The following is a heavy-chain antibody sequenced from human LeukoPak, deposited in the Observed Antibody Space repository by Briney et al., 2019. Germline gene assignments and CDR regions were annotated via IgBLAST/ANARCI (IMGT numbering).Heavy chain of an antibody. D-gene: IGHD3-10*01. J-gene: IGHJ4*02. CDR3: AKGYGSGSSRYYFDY. CDR1: GFTFSSNV. CDR2: ISGSGDST. Sequence: PGGSLRLSCASSGFTFSSNVMARVRQAPGKGLEWVSGISGSGDSTYYADSVKGRFTISRDNSKNTLYLQMNSLRAEDTAVYYCAKGYGSGSSRYYFDYWGQGTLVTVSS. V-gene: IGHV3-23*01.